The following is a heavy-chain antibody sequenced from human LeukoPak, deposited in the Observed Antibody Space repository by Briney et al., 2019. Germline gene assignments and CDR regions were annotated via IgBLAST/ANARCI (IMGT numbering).Heavy chain of an antibody. CDR3: ARDFRPDY. J-gene: IGHJ4*02. CDR1: GFSFNIYE. CDR2: ISSSDSTI. Sequence: GGSLRLSCTASGFSFNIYEMNWVRQAPGKGLEWVSYISSSDSTIYYADSVKGRFTISRDSAKDLLYLQMNSLRAEDTAVYYCARDFRPDYWGQGTLVTVSS. V-gene: IGHV3-48*03.